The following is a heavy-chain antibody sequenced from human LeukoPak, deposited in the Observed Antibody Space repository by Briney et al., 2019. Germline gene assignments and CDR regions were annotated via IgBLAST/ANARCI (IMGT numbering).Heavy chain of an antibody. CDR2: IIPILGIA. V-gene: IGHV1-69*04. CDR3: ARGGVVGAHDWFDP. J-gene: IGHJ5*02. Sequence: ASVTVSCKASGGTFSSYAISWVRQAPGQGLEWMGRIIPILGIANYAQKFQGRVTITADKSTSTAYMELSSLRSEDTAVYYCARGGVVGAHDWFDPWGQGTLVTVSS. D-gene: IGHD1-26*01. CDR1: GGTFSSYA.